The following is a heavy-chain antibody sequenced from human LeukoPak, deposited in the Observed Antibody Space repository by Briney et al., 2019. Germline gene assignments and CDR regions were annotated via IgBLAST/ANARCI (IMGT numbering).Heavy chain of an antibody. V-gene: IGHV3-74*01. Sequence: GGSLRLSCAASGIIFSNYWMHWVRQAPGKGLVWVSRINRDGSSTSYADSVKGRFTISRDNAKNTLYLQMNSLRAEDTAVYYCAAVDVDTAFPWGQGTLVTVSS. CDR2: INRDGSST. D-gene: IGHD5-18*01. CDR1: GIIFSNYW. CDR3: AAVDVDTAFP. J-gene: IGHJ5*02.